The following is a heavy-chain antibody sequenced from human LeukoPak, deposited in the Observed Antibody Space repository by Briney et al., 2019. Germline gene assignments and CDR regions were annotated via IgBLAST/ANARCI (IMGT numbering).Heavy chain of an antibody. V-gene: IGHV4-4*07. CDR3: ARVTPSSGYSSGWYESLVFDH. J-gene: IGHJ4*02. Sequence: SETLSLTCTVSGGSISSYYWSWIRQPAGKGLEWIGRIYTSGSTNYNPSFKSRVTMSVDTSKNQSSLKLSSVTAVDTAVYYCARVTPSSGYSSGWYESLVFDHWGQGTLVTVSS. CDR1: GGSISSYY. CDR2: IYTSGST. D-gene: IGHD6-19*01.